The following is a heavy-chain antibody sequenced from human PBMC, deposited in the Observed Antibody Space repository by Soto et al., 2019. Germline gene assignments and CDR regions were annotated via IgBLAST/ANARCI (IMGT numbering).Heavy chain of an antibody. CDR3: AGQYYYDRRRSYQLHY. CDR2: IIPIFGTA. V-gene: IGHV1-69*13. D-gene: IGHD3-22*01. Sequence: GASVKVSCKASGGTFSSYAISWVRQAPGQGLEWMGGIIPIFGTANYAQKFQGRVTITADESTSTAYMELSSLRSEDTAVYYCAGQYYYDRRRSYQLHYSGQGTLLTLSS. J-gene: IGHJ4*02. CDR1: GGTFSSYA.